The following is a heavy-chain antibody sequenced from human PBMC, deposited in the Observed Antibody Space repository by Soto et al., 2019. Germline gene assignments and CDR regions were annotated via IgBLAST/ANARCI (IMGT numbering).Heavy chain of an antibody. Sequence: GGSLRLSCAASGFTFSSYWMSWVRQAPGKGLEWVANIKQDGSEKYYVDSVKGRFTISRDNAKNSLYLQMNSLRAEDTAVYYCARAPTYYDFWSGLYWGQGTLVTVSS. CDR1: GFTFSSYW. D-gene: IGHD3-3*01. CDR3: ARAPTYYDFWSGLY. V-gene: IGHV3-7*04. J-gene: IGHJ4*02. CDR2: IKQDGSEK.